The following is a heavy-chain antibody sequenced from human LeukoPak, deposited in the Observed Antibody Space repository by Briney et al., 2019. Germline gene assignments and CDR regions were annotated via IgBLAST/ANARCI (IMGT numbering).Heavy chain of an antibody. CDR2: IYYSGST. Sequence: SETLSLTRTVSGDSISTNNYYWGWIRQPPGKGLEWIGNIYYSGSTYYNPSLMSRVTISGDTSKNQFSLRLSSLTAADTAVYYCARWGKVPAATDAFDVWGQGSMVTVSS. CDR3: ARWGKVPAATDAFDV. J-gene: IGHJ3*01. CDR1: GDSISTNNYY. V-gene: IGHV4-39*01. D-gene: IGHD2-2*01.